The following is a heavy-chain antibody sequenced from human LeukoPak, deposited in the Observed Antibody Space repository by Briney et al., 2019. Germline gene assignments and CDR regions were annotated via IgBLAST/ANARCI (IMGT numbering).Heavy chain of an antibody. Sequence: PSETLSLTCAVSGYSISSGYYWGWIRQPPGKGLEWIGSIYHSGSTYYNPSLKSRVTISVDTSKNQFSLKQSSVTAADTAVYYCARRHLAAAGSNWYFDLWGRGTLVTVSS. CDR3: ARRHLAAAGSNWYFDL. CDR2: IYHSGST. V-gene: IGHV4-38-2*01. J-gene: IGHJ2*01. D-gene: IGHD6-13*01. CDR1: GYSISSGYY.